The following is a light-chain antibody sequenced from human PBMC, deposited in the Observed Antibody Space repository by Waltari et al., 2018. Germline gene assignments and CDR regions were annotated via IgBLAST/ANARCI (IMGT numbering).Light chain of an antibody. V-gene: IGLV6-57*03. CDR2: EDN. J-gene: IGLJ2*01. Sequence: FMLPQPHSVSESPGKTVTISCTRSSGHIATNYVQWYQQRPGSAPTKVIYEDNQRPSGVPDRFSGSIDSSSNSASLIISGLKAEDEADYYCQSFDSSHVVFGGGTKLTVL. CDR1: SGHIATNY. CDR3: QSFDSSHVV.